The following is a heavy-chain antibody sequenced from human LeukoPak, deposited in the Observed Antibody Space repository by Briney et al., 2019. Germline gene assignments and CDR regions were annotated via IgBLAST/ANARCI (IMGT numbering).Heavy chain of an antibody. V-gene: IGHV3-23*01. Sequence: GSLRLSCAASGFTFSNYAMAWVRQAPGKGLEWVSGLSGSGGNTYYADSVKGRFTISRDNAKNSLYLQMNSLRAEDTAVYYCARGFDDSSGFYPYGMDVWGQGTTVTVSS. J-gene: IGHJ6*02. CDR1: GFTFSNYA. CDR2: LSGSGGNT. CDR3: ARGFDDSSGFYPYGMDV. D-gene: IGHD3-22*01.